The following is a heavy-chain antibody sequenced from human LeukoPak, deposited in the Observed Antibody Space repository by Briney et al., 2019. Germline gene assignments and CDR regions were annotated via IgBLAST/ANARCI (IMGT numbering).Heavy chain of an antibody. J-gene: IGHJ5*02. D-gene: IGHD3-10*01. CDR1: GFTFSSYE. V-gene: IGHV3-7*01. Sequence: AGGSLRLSCAASGFTFSSYEMNWVRQAPGKGLEWVASIEKGGSEKNYVDSVKGRFTISRDNAKNSLYLQMNSLRAEDTAVYYCVKPYYFSSGSLTWGQGTLVTVSS. CDR3: VKPYYFSSGSLT. CDR2: IEKGGSEK.